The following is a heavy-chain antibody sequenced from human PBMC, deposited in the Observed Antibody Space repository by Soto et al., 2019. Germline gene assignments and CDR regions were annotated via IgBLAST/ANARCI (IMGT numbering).Heavy chain of an antibody. CDR1: GFTFSSFR. Sequence: GGSLRLSCAASGFTFSSFRMSWVRQTPGKGLEWVASIKEDGSEKYYVDSVKDRFTISRDNAKNSLDLQMNSLRAEDTAVYYCAKGILTGYWSFDPWGQGTLVTVSS. CDR3: AKGILTGYWSFDP. D-gene: IGHD3-9*01. J-gene: IGHJ5*02. V-gene: IGHV3-7*01. CDR2: IKEDGSEK.